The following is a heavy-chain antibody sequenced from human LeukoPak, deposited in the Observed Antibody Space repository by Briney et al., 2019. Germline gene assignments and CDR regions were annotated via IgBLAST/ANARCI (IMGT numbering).Heavy chain of an antibody. CDR2: INTNSGGI. D-gene: IGHD6-19*01. J-gene: IGHJ4*02. Sequence: ASVKVSCTASGYTFTGYYMYWGWQAPGQGQEWMGWINTNSGGINYAQKFQGRVTMTRDTSISTAYMELSGLRSDDTAVYYSARGTTRDSSGWSLLGSWGQGTLVTVS. CDR1: GYTFTGYY. CDR3: ARGTTRDSSGWSLLGS. V-gene: IGHV1-2*02.